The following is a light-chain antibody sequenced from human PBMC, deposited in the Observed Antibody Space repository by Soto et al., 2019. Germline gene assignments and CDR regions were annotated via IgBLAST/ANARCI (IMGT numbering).Light chain of an antibody. CDR1: RSNIGSNT. V-gene: IGLV1-44*01. CDR2: SNN. Sequence: QSVLTQPPSESGTPGQRVTISCSGSRSNIGSNTVNWYQQVPGTAPKFLIYSNNQRPSGVPKRFSGSKSGTSASLAISGLQSEDEADYYCATWDDSLNGHVVLGGGTKLTVL. J-gene: IGLJ2*01. CDR3: ATWDDSLNGHVV.